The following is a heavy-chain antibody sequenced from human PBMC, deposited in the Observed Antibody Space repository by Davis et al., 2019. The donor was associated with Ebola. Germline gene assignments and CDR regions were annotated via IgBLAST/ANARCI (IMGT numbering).Heavy chain of an antibody. Sequence: SVKVSCKASGGTFSSYAISWVRQAPGQGLEWMGGIIPIFGTANYAQKFQGRVTITADESTSTAYMELSRLRSDDTAVYYCATDVLAYCGGDCYSTDYWGQGTLVTVSS. CDR2: IIPIFGTA. V-gene: IGHV1-69*13. J-gene: IGHJ4*02. CDR3: ATDVLAYCGGDCYSTDY. CDR1: GGTFSSYA. D-gene: IGHD2-21*02.